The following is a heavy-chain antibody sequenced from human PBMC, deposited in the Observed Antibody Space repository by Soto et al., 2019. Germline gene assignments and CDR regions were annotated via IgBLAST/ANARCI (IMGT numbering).Heavy chain of an antibody. J-gene: IGHJ4*02. CDR3: ARDPYLGDHQY. CDR1: GYTFTTYG. Sequence: QVQLVQSGGEVKKHGASVKVSCKTSGYTFTTYGISWVRQAPGQGLEWVGWISAYSGKTHYAQKFQGKVTMTIDTSTNTAYLELRSLRSEETAVYYCARDPYLGDHQYWGQGTLVTVSS. V-gene: IGHV1-18*01. D-gene: IGHD3-16*01. CDR2: ISAYSGKT.